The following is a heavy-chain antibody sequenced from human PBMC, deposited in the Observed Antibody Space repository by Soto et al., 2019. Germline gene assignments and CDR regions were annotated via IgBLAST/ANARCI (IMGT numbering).Heavy chain of an antibody. CDR1: GGTISSSTCY. CDR3: ARTPDYYDSSGYYST. Sequence: SETLSLTCTVSGGTISSSTCYWGWIRQPPGKGLEWIASIYYSGSTNYNPSLKSRVTISVDTSKNQFSLKLSSVTAADTAVYYCARTPDYYDSSGYYSTWGQGTLVTVSS. V-gene: IGHV4-39*07. J-gene: IGHJ5*02. D-gene: IGHD3-22*01. CDR2: IYYSGST.